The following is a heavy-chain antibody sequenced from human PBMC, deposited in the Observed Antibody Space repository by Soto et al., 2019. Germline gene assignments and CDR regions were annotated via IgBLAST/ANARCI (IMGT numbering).Heavy chain of an antibody. CDR3: ATSPRAESGLFDI. Sequence: SETLSLTCTVSGGSISSYYWSWIRQPPGKGLEWIGYIYYSGSTNYNPSLKSRVTISVDTSKNQFSLKLSSVTAADTAVYYCATSPRAESGLFDIWGQGTMVT. J-gene: IGHJ3*02. CDR1: GGSISSYY. CDR2: IYYSGST. V-gene: IGHV4-59*01. D-gene: IGHD6-25*01.